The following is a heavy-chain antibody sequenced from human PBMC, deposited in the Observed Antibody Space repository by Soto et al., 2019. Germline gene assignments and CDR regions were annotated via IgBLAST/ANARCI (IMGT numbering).Heavy chain of an antibody. J-gene: IGHJ4*02. CDR3: AKARGSSTPAPGSY. CDR1: GFTFSSYA. V-gene: IGHV3-23*01. Sequence: GESLKISCAASGFTFSSYAMSWVRQAPGKGLKWVSAISGSSDSTYYVDSVKGRFTISRDNSKNTLYLQMNSLRAEDTAIYYCAKARGSSTPAPGSYWGQGTLVTVSS. CDR2: ISGSSDST. D-gene: IGHD2-2*01.